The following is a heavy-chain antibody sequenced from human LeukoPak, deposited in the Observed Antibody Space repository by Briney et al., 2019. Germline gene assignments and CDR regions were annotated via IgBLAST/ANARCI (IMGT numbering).Heavy chain of an antibody. CDR3: ARASMVRGVYWYFDL. D-gene: IGHD3-10*01. V-gene: IGHV4-61*02. Sequence: TSETLSLTCTVSGGSISSGSYYWSWIRQPAGKGLEWIGRIYTSGSTNYNPSLKSRVTISVDTSKNQFSLKLSSVTAADTAVYYCARASMVRGVYWYFDLWGRGTLVTVSS. J-gene: IGHJ2*01. CDR2: IYTSGST. CDR1: GGSISSGSYY.